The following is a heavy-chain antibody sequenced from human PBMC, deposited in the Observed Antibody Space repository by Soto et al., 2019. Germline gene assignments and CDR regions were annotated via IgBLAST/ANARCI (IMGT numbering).Heavy chain of an antibody. J-gene: IGHJ5*02. Sequence: KGLEWVSAISGSGGSTYYADSVKGRFTISRDNSKNTLYLQMNSLRAEDTAVYYCAKDLSRDIVVSWFAPWGQGTLVIVFS. CDR3: AKDLSRDIVVSWFAP. CDR2: ISGSGGST. D-gene: IGHD2-15*01. V-gene: IGHV3-23*01.